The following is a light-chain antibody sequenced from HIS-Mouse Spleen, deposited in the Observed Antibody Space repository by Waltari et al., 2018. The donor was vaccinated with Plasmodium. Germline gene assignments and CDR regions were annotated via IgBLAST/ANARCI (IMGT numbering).Light chain of an antibody. J-gene: IGLJ2*01. V-gene: IGLV4-69*01. CDR2: LNSDGSH. Sequence: QLVLTQSPSASASLGASVKPTCTLTSGHSSSAIPWPQQQPEKGPRYLMTLNSDGSHSKGDGIPDRFSGSSSGAERYLTISSLQSEDEADYYCQTWGTGMGVFGGGTKLTVL. CDR1: SGHSSSA. CDR3: QTWGTGMGV.